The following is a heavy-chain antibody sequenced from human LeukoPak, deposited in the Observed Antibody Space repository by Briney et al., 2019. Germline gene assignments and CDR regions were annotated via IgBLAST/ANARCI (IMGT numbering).Heavy chain of an antibody. CDR3: ATRGRSGYYYGMDV. Sequence: GGSLLLSCAASGFLVSNNYMSWARPAPGKGLEWVSIISSRGATYYTDSVKGRFTISRDNSQNTLYLQMNSLRAEDTAVYYCATRGRSGYYYGMDVWGPGTTVTVSS. V-gene: IGHV3-66*01. CDR2: ISSRGAT. J-gene: IGHJ6*02. CDR1: GFLVSNNY. D-gene: IGHD1-26*01.